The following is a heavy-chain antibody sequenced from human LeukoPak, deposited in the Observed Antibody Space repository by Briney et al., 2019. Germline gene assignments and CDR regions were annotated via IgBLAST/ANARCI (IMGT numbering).Heavy chain of an antibody. CDR2: IIPIFGTA. D-gene: IGHD2-15*01. J-gene: IGHJ4*02. V-gene: IGHV1-69*13. Sequence: ASVKVSCKASGGTFSSYAISWVRQALGQGLEWMGGIIPIFGTANYAQRFQGRVTITADESTSTAYMELSSLRSEDTAVYYCARDRESDELPRGYYFDYWGQGTLVTVSS. CDR1: GGTFSSYA. CDR3: ARDRESDELPRGYYFDY.